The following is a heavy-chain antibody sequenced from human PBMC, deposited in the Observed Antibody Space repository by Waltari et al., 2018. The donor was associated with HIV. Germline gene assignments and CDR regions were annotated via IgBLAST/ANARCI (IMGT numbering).Heavy chain of an antibody. CDR2: IYSGGST. CDR3: ARAGGYCSGGSCYGGPVYYGMDV. J-gene: IGHJ6*02. D-gene: IGHD2-15*01. CDR1: GFTVSSNY. Sequence: EVQLVESGGGLIQPGGSLRLSCAASGFTVSSNYMSWVRQAPGKGLEWVSVIYSGGSTYYADSVKGRFTISRDNSKNTLYLQMNRLRAEDTAVYYCARAGGYCSGGSCYGGPVYYGMDVWGQGTTVTVSS. V-gene: IGHV3-53*01.